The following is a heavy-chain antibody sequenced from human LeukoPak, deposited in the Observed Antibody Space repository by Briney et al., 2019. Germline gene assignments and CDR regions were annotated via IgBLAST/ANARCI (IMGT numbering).Heavy chain of an antibody. V-gene: IGHV1-69*13. J-gene: IGHJ4*02. D-gene: IGHD3-10*01. CDR2: IIPIFGTA. Sequence: SVKVSCKASGGTFSSYAISWVRQAPGQGVEWMGGIIPIFGTANYAQKFQGRVTITADESTSTAYMELSSLRSEDTAVYYCARRAGSGSYYKTWGQGTLVTVSS. CDR1: GGTFSSYA. CDR3: ARRAGSGSYYKT.